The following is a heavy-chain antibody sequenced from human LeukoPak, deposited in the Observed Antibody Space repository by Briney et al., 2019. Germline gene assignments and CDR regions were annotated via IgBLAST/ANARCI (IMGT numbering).Heavy chain of an antibody. CDR3: ARGGTSGYSSTRHFWGGNYYFDY. D-gene: IGHD2-2*01. Sequence: PGGSLRLSCAASGFTFDDCWMSWVRQAPGQGLEWVANINQDGSEKYYPDSAKGRFTISRDNARNSLYLQVNSLRAEDTAVYYCARGGTSGYSSTRHFWGGNYYFDYWGQGSLVTVSS. CDR1: GFTFDDCW. V-gene: IGHV3-7*01. J-gene: IGHJ4*02. CDR2: INQDGSEK.